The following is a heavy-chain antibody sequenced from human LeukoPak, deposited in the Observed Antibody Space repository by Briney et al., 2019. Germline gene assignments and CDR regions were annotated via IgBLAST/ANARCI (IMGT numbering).Heavy chain of an antibody. CDR1: GFTFSSYS. CDR3: AKEGRGVDCSSTSCYGRAFDI. CDR2: ISSSSSTI. V-gene: IGHV3-48*04. J-gene: IGHJ3*02. D-gene: IGHD2-2*01. Sequence: GGSLRLSCAASGFTFSSYSMNWVRQAPGKGLEWVSYISSSSSTIYYADSVKGRFTISRDNAKNSLYLQMNSLRAEDTAVYYCAKEGRGVDCSSTSCYGRAFDIWGQGTMVTVSS.